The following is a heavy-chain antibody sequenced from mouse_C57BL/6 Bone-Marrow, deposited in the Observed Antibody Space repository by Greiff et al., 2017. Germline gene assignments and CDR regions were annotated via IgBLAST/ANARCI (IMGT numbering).Heavy chain of an antibody. CDR1: GYSFTDYN. D-gene: IGHD4-1*01. V-gene: IGHV1-39*01. Sequence: VHVKQSGPELVKPGASVKISCKASGYSFTDYNMNWVKQSNGKSLEWIGVINPNYGTTSYNQKCKGKATLTVDQSSSTAYMQRNSLTSEDSAVYYCARLTGTGAYWGQGTLVTVSA. CDR2: INPNYGTT. J-gene: IGHJ3*01. CDR3: ARLTGTGAY.